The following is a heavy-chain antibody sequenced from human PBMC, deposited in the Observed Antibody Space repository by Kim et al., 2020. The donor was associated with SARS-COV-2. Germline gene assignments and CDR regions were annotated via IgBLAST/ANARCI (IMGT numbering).Heavy chain of an antibody. J-gene: IGHJ3*02. CDR2: IYYSGST. Sequence: SETLSLTCTVSGGSISSSSYYWGWIRQPPGKGLEWIGSIYYSGSTYYNPSLKSRVTISVDTSKNQFSLKLSSVTAADTAAYYCARPYYDYVWGSYRSPDDAFDIWGQGTMVTVSS. D-gene: IGHD3-16*02. CDR3: ARPYYDYVWGSYRSPDDAFDI. V-gene: IGHV4-39*01. CDR1: GGSISSSSYY.